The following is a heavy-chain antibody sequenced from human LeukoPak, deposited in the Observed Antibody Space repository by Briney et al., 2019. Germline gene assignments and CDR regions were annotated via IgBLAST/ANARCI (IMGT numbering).Heavy chain of an antibody. CDR2: TYYRSTWYN. CDR3: ARRLTQYDCFDP. V-gene: IGHV6-1*01. CDR1: GDSASSNSVT. Sequence: SQTLSLTCAISGDSASSNSVTWNWIRQSPSRGLEWLGRTYYRSTWYNDYAVSVRGRITVDPDTSKNQFSLHLNSVTPEDTAVYYCARRLTQYDCFDPWGQGILVTVSS. D-gene: IGHD2-2*01. J-gene: IGHJ5*02.